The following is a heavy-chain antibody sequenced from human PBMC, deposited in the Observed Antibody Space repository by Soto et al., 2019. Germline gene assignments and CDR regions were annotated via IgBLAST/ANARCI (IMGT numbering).Heavy chain of an antibody. CDR3: VRGGLRYQQSSYYFDV. J-gene: IGHJ4*02. Sequence: PSETLSLTCTVSGASISSSGYYWGWIRQAPGKGLEWIGSIDYIGNTYYNPSLKSRVTVSVDTSKNQISLQLNSVTAADTAVHYCVRGGLRYQQSSYYFDVWGQGPLVTVSS. CDR1: GASISSSGYY. V-gene: IGHV4-39*01. D-gene: IGHD3-16*01. CDR2: IDYIGNT.